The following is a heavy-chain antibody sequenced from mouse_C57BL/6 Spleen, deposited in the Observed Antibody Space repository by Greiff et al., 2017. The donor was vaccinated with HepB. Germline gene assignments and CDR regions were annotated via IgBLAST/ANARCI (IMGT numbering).Heavy chain of an antibody. CDR2: IYPGDGDT. V-gene: IGHV1-82*01. J-gene: IGHJ2*01. Sequence: VKLQESGPELVKPGASVKISCKASGYAFSSSWMNWVKQRPGKGLEWIGRIYPGDGDTNYNGKFKGKATLTADKSSSTAYMQLSSLTSEDSAVYFCARGAVVAPYFDYWGQGTTLTVSS. D-gene: IGHD1-1*01. CDR1: GYAFSSSW. CDR3: ARGAVVAPYFDY.